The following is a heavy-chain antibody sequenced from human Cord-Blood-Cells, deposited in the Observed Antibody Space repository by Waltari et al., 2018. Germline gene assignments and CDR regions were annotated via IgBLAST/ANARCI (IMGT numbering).Heavy chain of an antibody. CDR3: ARGRTGEADY. Sequence: EVQLVESGGGLVKPGGSLRLSCAASGFTFSSYSMNWVRQAPGKGLELVSSISSSSSYIYYADSVKGRFTISRDNAKNSLYLQMNSLRAEDTAVYYCARGRTGEADYWGQGTLVTVSS. J-gene: IGHJ4*02. D-gene: IGHD7-27*01. V-gene: IGHV3-21*01. CDR1: GFTFSSYS. CDR2: ISSSSSYI.